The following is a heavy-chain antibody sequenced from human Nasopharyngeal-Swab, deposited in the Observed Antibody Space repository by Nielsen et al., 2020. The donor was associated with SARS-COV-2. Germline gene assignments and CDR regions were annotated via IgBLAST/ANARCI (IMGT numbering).Heavy chain of an antibody. CDR3: VRDESGDYLGLPFDS. D-gene: IGHD4-17*01. CDR2: VFYTGT. Sequence: SETLSLTCSVSGASISNSTYYWGWIRTSPEKGLQWIGTVFYTGTYYNPSLQSRVTISVDTSKNQFSLKLTSVTAADTAVYYCVRDESGDYLGLPFDSWGPGTLVTVSS. J-gene: IGHJ4*02. V-gene: IGHV4-39*07. CDR1: GASISNSTYY.